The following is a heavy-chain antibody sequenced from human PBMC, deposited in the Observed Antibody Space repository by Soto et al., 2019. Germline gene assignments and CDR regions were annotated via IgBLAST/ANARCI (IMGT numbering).Heavy chain of an antibody. D-gene: IGHD2-8*01. V-gene: IGHV1-69*01. J-gene: IGHJ5*02. Sequence: QVQLVQSGAEVKKPGSSVKVSCKASGGTFSSYAISWVRQAPGQGLEWMGGIIPIFGTANYAQKFQGRVTITADESTSTAYMELSSLRSEDTAAYYCARESCTNGVCYWVGNWFDPWGQGTLVTVSS. CDR2: IIPIFGTA. CDR3: ARESCTNGVCYWVGNWFDP. CDR1: GGTFSSYA.